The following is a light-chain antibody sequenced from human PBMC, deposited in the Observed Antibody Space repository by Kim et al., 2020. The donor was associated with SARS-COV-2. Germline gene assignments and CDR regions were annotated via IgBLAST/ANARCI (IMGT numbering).Light chain of an antibody. V-gene: IGLV1-40*01. CDR3: QSYDNTLSGYV. Sequence: QSVLTQPPSVFGAPGQRVTISCTGSSSNIGAGYDVHWYQQLPGTAPKLLIYGSTNRPSGVPDRFSGSKSGTSASLAITGLQAEDEADYFCQSYDNTLSGYVFATGTKVTVL. CDR2: GST. CDR1: SSNIGAGYD. J-gene: IGLJ1*01.